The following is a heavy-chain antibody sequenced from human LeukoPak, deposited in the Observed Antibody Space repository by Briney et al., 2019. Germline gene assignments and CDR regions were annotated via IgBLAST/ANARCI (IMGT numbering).Heavy chain of an antibody. CDR2: IYYSGST. CDR1: GGSISSGDYY. J-gene: IGHJ4*02. D-gene: IGHD1-26*01. V-gene: IGHV4-30-4*01. Sequence: SETLSLTCTVSGGSISSGDYYWSWIRQPPGKGLEWIGYIYYSGSTYYNPSLKSRVTISVDTSKNQFSLKLSSVTAADTAVYYCARGVGVGATDFDYWGQGTLVTVSS. CDR3: ARGVGVGATDFDY.